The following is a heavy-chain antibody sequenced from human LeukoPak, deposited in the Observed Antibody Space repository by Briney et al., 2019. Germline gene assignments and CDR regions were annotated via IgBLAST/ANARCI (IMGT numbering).Heavy chain of an antibody. CDR2: IYPGDSDT. D-gene: IGHD5-12*01. CDR3: ARGDTYGGYDYGDY. CDR1: GYNFPNYW. V-gene: IGHV5-51*01. Sequence: GESLKISCKGSGYNFPNYWIGWVRQMPGKGLELMGIIYPGDSDTRYSPSFEGQVTISADKSISTTYLQWSSLKASDTAIYYCARGDTYGGYDYGDYWGQGTLVTVSS. J-gene: IGHJ4*02.